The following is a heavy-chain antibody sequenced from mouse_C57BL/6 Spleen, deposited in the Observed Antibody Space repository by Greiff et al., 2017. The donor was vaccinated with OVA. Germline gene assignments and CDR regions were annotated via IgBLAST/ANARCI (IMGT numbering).Heavy chain of an antibody. D-gene: IGHD1-1*01. J-gene: IGHJ3*01. CDR2: IDPEDGDT. CDR3: TTPYYYGSRAPFAY. CDR1: GFNIKDYY. V-gene: IGHV14-1*01. Sequence: DVQLQESGAELVRPGASVKLSCTASGFNIKDYYMHWVKQRPEQGLEWIGRIDPEDGDTEYAPKFQGKATMTADTSSNTAYLQLSSLTSEDTAVYYCTTPYYYGSRAPFAYWGQGTLVTVSA.